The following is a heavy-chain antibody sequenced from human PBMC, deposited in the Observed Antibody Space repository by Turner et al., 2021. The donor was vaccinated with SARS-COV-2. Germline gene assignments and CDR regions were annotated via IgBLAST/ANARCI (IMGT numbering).Heavy chain of an antibody. Sequence: QVQLVHSGAVVKKPASSVYVSCPAPGGNFINYCFPWGRQATGQGLEWMGRINPVLERAEYEQKIQGRVTINEDKSTNTAYMELTSMRKEDTATKYSAIEVIMRGNDYGDQTNYCDYWGQGTLVIVSS. CDR3: AIEVIMRGNDYGDQTNYCDY. J-gene: IGHJ4*02. CDR2: INPVLERA. V-gene: IGHV1-69*04. D-gene: IGHD2-21*01. CDR1: GGNFINYC.